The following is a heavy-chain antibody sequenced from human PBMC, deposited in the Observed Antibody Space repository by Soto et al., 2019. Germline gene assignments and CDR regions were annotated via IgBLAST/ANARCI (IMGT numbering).Heavy chain of an antibody. V-gene: IGHV1-69*06. CDR2: IIPIFGTA. CDR1: GVTFSSYA. J-gene: IGHJ4*02. CDR3: ARVVTLGYCSGGSCYVDY. Sequence: SVKVSCKASGVTFSSYAISWVRQAPVQGLEWMGGIIPIFGTANYAQKFQGRVTITADKSTSTAYMELNSLRAEDTAVYYCARVVTLGYCSGGSCYVDYWGQGTLVTVSS. D-gene: IGHD2-15*01.